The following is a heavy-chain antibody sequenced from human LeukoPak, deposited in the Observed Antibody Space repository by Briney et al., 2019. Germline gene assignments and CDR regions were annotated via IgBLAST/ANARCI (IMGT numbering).Heavy chain of an antibody. D-gene: IGHD2/OR15-2a*01. J-gene: IGHJ4*02. CDR2: INQDGTEK. Sequence: GGSLRLSCAASGFTFSTYWMTWVRQAPGKGLEWVANINQDGTEKNYVDSVKGRFTISRDNAKNSLYLQMNSLRAEDAAVYYCARNMGDYWGQGTLVTVST. CDR1: GFTFSTYW. V-gene: IGHV3-7*04. CDR3: ARNMGDY.